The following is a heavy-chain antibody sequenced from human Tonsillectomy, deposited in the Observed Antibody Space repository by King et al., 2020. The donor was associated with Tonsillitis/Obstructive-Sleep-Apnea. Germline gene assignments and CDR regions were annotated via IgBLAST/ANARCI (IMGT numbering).Heavy chain of an antibody. D-gene: IGHD4-23*01. J-gene: IGHJ6*03. CDR3: TTDPATVVTPWNYYYMDV. CDR2: IKSKTDGGTT. CDR1: GFTFSNAW. V-gene: IGHV3-15*01. Sequence: QLVQSGGGLVKPGGSLRLSCAASGFTFSNAWMSWVRQAPGKGLEWVGRIKSKTDGGTTDYAAPVKGRFTISRDDSKNTLYLQMNSLKTEDTAVYYCTTDPATVVTPWNYYYMDVWGKGTTVTVSS.